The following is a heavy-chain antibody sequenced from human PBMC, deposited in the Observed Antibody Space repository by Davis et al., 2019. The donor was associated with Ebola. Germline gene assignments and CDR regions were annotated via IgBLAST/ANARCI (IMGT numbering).Heavy chain of an antibody. CDR1: GFTFGDYA. V-gene: IGHV3-43D*03. D-gene: IGHD3-22*01. Sequence: GESLKISCAASGFTFGDYAMHWVRQAPGKGLEWVSFISWDGRSTAYADSVRDRFSISRDNSRNFLYLQMNGLRAEDTALYYCTAYDSTFRNYWGQGTLVTVSS. CDR2: ISWDGRST. J-gene: IGHJ4*02. CDR3: TAYDSTFRNY.